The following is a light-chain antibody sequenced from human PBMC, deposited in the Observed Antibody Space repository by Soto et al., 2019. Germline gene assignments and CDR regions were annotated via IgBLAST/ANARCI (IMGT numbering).Light chain of an antibody. V-gene: IGKV3-20*01. CDR2: VAS. CDR1: QSVGSKY. CDR3: QQYGSSPPWT. Sequence: EIVLTQSPGTLSLSPGERATLSCRASQSVGSKYLAWYQQKPGQTPRLLIYVASTRATGIPDRFSGGGSGTDFTLIISRLEPEYFAIYYCQQYGSSPPWTFGQGTKVEIK. J-gene: IGKJ1*01.